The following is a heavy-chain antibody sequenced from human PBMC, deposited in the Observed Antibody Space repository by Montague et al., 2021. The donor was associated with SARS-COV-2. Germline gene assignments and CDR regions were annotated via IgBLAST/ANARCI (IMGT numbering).Heavy chain of an antibody. J-gene: IGHJ4*02. CDR2: IFYSGTT. CDR1: GESMDHYY. CDR3: ARGQRGFPF. D-gene: IGHD5-12*01. Sequence: SETLSLTCSVSGESMDHYYWSWIRQPPGQEPAPIGYIFYSGTTGYNPSLRSRVSISIDMSNYQFSLQLTSLTSADTAVYYCARGQRGFPFWGQGKLVTVSS. V-gene: IGHV4-59*01.